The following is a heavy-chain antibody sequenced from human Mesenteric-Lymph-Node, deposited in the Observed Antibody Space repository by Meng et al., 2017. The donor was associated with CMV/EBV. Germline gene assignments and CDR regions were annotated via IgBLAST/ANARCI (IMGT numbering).Heavy chain of an antibody. Sequence: GGSLRLSCAASGFTFSSYSMNWVRQAPGKGLEWVSSISSSSSDINYADSVKGRFTISRDNAKNSLYLQMNSLRAEDTAVYYCARVPHSGSYLGDAFDIWGQGTMVTVSS. V-gene: IGHV3-21*01. CDR3: ARVPHSGSYLGDAFDI. J-gene: IGHJ3*02. CDR1: GFTFSSYS. D-gene: IGHD1-26*01. CDR2: ISSSSSDI.